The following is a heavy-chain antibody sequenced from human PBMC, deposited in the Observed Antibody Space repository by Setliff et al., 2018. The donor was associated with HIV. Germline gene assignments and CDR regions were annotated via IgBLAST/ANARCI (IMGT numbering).Heavy chain of an antibody. V-gene: IGHV1-2*02. J-gene: IGHJ4*02. Sequence: GASVKVSCKASGYIFTDYYIHWVRQAPGQGLEWMGWINPNGGYTNYAQKFLGRVTMTQDTSFTTGYLELSRLGSDDTAVYYCAADNYNCNSFDSWGQGSLVTVSS. D-gene: IGHD3-3*01. CDR1: GYIFTDYY. CDR3: AADNYNCNSFDS. CDR2: INPNGGYT.